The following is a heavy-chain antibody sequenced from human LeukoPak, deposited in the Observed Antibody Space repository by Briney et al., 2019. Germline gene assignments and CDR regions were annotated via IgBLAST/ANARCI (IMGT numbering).Heavy chain of an antibody. Sequence: KPSETLSLTCAVYGGSFSGYYWSWIRQPPGKGLEWIGEINHSGSTNYNPSLTSRVTISVDTSKNQFSLKLSSVTAADTAVYYCARGLWFGCWGQGTLVTVSS. V-gene: IGHV4-34*01. CDR2: INHSGST. CDR3: ARGLWFGC. CDR1: GGSFSGYY. J-gene: IGHJ5*01.